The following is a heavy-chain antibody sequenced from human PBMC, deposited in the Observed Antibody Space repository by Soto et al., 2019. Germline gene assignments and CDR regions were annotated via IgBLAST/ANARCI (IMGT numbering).Heavy chain of an antibody. CDR2: IEISGRAT. Sequence: EVQLLESGGGLVQPGGSLRLSCIASGFSFSNYAMIWVHQAPGKGPEWVSSIEISGRATYYADAVKGRFTISRDDSKNAVYLQMNSLRGEDTAVYFCAKGDGGYFDHWGQGRLVTVSS. J-gene: IGHJ4*02. V-gene: IGHV3-23*05. CDR1: GFSFSNYA. D-gene: IGHD3-16*01. CDR3: AKGDGGYFDH.